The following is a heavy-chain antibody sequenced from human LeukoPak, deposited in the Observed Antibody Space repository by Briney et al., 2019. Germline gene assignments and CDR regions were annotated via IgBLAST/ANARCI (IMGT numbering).Heavy chain of an antibody. CDR2: IKQDGSEK. Sequence: PGGSLRLSCAASGFTFSSYHMNWVRQAPGKGLEWVANIKQDGSEKYYVDSVKGRFTISRDNAKNSLYLQMNSLRAEDTAVYYCARVRDPRQYYYDNSGYRNAFDIWGQGTMVTVSS. CDR1: GFTFSSYH. V-gene: IGHV3-7*01. CDR3: ARVRDPRQYYYDNSGYRNAFDI. J-gene: IGHJ3*02. D-gene: IGHD3-22*01.